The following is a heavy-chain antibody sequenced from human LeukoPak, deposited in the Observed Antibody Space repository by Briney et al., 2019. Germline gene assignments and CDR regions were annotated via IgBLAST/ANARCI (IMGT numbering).Heavy chain of an antibody. CDR2: ISGDGGRT. CDR3: AKDLASVYDAFNI. Sequence: PGGSLRLSCAASGFTLRNYGMNWVRQAPGKGLEWVSLISGDGGRTFYADSVKGRFTISRDNSKNSLYLEMNSVRTEDTALYYCAKDLASVYDAFNIWGQGTMVTVSS. J-gene: IGHJ3*02. CDR1: GFTLRNYG. V-gene: IGHV3-43*02.